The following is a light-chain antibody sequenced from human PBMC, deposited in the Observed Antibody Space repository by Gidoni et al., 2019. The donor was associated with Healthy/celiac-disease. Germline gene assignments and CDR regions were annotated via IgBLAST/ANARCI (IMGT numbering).Light chain of an antibody. J-gene: IGKJ1*01. CDR1: QSVSNY. CDR3: HQRSNWPPWT. V-gene: IGKV3-11*01. CDR2: DAS. Sequence: EIVLTQSPATLSLSPGERATLSCRASQSVSNYLAWYQQKPGQAPRLLIYDASNRATDIPARFSGSGSGTDFTLTISSLEPEDFAVYYCHQRSNWPPWTFXXXTKVDIK.